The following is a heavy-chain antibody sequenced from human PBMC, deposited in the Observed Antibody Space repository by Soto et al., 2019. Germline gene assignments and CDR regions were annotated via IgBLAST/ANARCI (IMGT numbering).Heavy chain of an antibody. CDR1: GFTFSSYA. Sequence: QVQLVESGGGVVQPGRSLRLSCAASGFTFSSYAMHWVRQAPGKGLEWVAVISYDGSNKYYADSVKGRFTISRDNSKNTLYLQMNSLRAEDTAVYYCAREVSIAAAGVVDIWGQGTMVTVSS. CDR3: AREVSIAAAGVVDI. CDR2: ISYDGSNK. V-gene: IGHV3-30-3*01. D-gene: IGHD6-13*01. J-gene: IGHJ3*02.